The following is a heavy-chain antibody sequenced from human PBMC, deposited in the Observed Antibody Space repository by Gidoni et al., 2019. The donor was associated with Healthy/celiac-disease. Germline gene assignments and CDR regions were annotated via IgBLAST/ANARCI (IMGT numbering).Heavy chain of an antibody. CDR3: ARSYYDFWSGYYGYYGMDV. V-gene: IGHV4-59*08. J-gene: IGHJ6*02. D-gene: IGHD3-3*01. Sequence: QVQLQESGPGLVKPSETLSLTCTVSGGSISSYYWSWIRQPPGKGLEWIGYIYYSGSTNYNPSLKSRVTISVDTSKNQFSLKLSSVTAADTAVYYCARSYYDFWSGYYGYYGMDVWGQGTTVTVSS. CDR1: GGSISSYY. CDR2: IYYSGST.